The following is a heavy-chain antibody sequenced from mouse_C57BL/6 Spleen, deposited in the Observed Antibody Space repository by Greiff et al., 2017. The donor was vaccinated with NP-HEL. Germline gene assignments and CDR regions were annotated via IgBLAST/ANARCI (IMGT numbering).Heavy chain of an antibody. CDR1: GFSLTSYG. CDR3: AGRLYGSSYEDAMDY. CDR2: IWSGGST. J-gene: IGHJ4*01. Sequence: VKLMESGPGLVQPSQSLSITCTVSGFSLTSYGVHWVRQSPGKGLEWLGVIWSGGSTDYNAAFISRLSISKDNSKSQVFFKMNSLQADDTAIYYCAGRLYGSSYEDAMDYWGQGTSVTVSS. V-gene: IGHV2-2*01. D-gene: IGHD1-1*01.